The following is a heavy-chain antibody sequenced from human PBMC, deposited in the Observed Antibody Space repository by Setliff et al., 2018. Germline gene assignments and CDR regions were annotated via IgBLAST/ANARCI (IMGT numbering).Heavy chain of an antibody. D-gene: IGHD6-19*01. CDR1: GGSISSYY. J-gene: IGHJ6*02. CDR2: IYYSGST. V-gene: IGHV4-59*12. CDR3: ASIPSSGWYYYYGMDV. Sequence: KPSETLSLTCTVSGGSISSYYWSWIRQPPGKGLEWIGYIYYSGSTNYNPSLKSRVTISVDTSKNQFSLKLSSVTAADTAVYYCASIPSSGWYYYYGMDVWGQGTTVTVS.